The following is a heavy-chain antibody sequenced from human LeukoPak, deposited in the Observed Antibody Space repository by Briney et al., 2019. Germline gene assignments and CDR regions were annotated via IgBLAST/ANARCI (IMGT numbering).Heavy chain of an antibody. V-gene: IGHV4-39*07. J-gene: IGHJ4*02. CDR3: ARYIVVVVAASD. CDR1: GGSISRSSYY. D-gene: IGHD2-15*01. CDR2: IYYSGST. Sequence: SETLSLTCTVSGGSISRSSYYWGWIRQPPGKGLEWIGSIYYSGSTYYNPSLKSRVTISVDTSKNQFSLKLSSVTAADTAVYYCARYIVVVVAASDWGQGTLVTVSS.